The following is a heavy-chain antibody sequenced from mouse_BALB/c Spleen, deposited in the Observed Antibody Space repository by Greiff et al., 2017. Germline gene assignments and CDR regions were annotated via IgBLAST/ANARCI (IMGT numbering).Heavy chain of an antibody. D-gene: IGHD3-3*01. J-gene: IGHJ4*01. CDR2: ISSGGSYT. CDR3: TRGGQGYYAMDY. Sequence: EVKLVESGGGLVKPGGSLKLSCAASGFTFSSYTMSWVRQTPEKRLEWVATISSGGSYTYYPDSVKGRFTISRDNAKNTLYLQMSSLKSEDTAMYYCTRGGQGYYAMDYWGQGTSVTVSS. CDR1: GFTFSSYT. V-gene: IGHV5-6-4*01.